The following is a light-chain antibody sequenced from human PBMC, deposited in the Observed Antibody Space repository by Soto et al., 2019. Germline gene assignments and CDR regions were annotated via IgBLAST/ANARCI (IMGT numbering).Light chain of an antibody. CDR2: EVS. Sequence: QSALTQPASVSGSPGQSITISCTGTSSDVGGYNYVSWYQQHPGKAPKLMIFEVSNRPSGVSLRFSASKSDNTASLTISGLQAEDEAHYYCTSYTTSSTVVFGGGTKLTVL. CDR1: SSDVGGYNY. V-gene: IGLV2-14*01. CDR3: TSYTTSSTVV. J-gene: IGLJ2*01.